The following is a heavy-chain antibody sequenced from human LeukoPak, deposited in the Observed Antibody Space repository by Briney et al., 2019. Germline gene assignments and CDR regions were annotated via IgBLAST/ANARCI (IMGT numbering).Heavy chain of an antibody. J-gene: IGHJ4*02. CDR1: GYIFTGYY. D-gene: IGHD3-16*01. Sequence: ASVKVSCKASGYIFTGYYMHWVRQAPGQGLEWMGWINPNSGDTNYAQKFQGRVTMTRDTSISTAYMELSRLRSDDTAVYYCARVRYRLAETYIDYWGQGTLVTVST. CDR3: ARVRYRLAETYIDY. CDR2: INPNSGDT. V-gene: IGHV1-2*02.